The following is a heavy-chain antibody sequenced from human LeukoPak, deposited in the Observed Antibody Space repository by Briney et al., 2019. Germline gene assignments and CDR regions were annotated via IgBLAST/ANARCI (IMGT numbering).Heavy chain of an antibody. CDR1: GFTFSSYS. D-gene: IGHD6-13*01. CDR3: ARGPLRYSGGEVEFLY. Sequence: GGSLRLSCAASGFTFSSYSMNWVRQAPGKGLEWVSSISSSSSYIYYADSVKGRFTISRDNAKNSLYLQMNSLRAEDTAVYYCARGPLRYSGGEVEFLYWGQGTLVTVSS. J-gene: IGHJ4*02. V-gene: IGHV3-21*01. CDR2: ISSSSSYI.